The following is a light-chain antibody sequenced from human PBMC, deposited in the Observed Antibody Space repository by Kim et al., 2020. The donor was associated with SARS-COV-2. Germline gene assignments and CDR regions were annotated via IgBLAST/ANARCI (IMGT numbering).Light chain of an antibody. Sequence: EIVMTQSPATLSVSPGERATLSCRASQSVSSNLAWYQQKPGQAPRLLIYGASIRATGIPARFSGNGSGTEFTLTISILQSEDFAVYYCQQYNNWPPMYTFGQGTKLEI. CDR2: GAS. CDR1: QSVSSN. CDR3: QQYNNWPPMYT. J-gene: IGKJ2*01. V-gene: IGKV3D-15*03.